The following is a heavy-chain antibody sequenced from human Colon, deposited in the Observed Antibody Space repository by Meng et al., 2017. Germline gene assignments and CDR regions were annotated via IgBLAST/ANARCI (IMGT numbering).Heavy chain of an antibody. CDR1: GFTFSSYS. V-gene: IGHV3-21*01. CDR2: ISSRGSYI. Sequence: GSLRLSCAASGFTFSSYSMNWVRQAPGKGLEWVSSISSRGSYIYYADSLKGRFTISRDNAKNSLYLQMNSLRAEDTAVYYCARDSRLYYDSRGYYYGQYFQHWGQGTLVTVSS. CDR3: ARDSRLYYDSRGYYYGQYFQH. J-gene: IGHJ1*01. D-gene: IGHD3-22*01.